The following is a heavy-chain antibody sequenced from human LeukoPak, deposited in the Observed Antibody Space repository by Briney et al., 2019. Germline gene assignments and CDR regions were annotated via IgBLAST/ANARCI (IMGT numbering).Heavy chain of an antibody. V-gene: IGHV3-74*01. D-gene: IGHD4-17*01. CDR2: INSDGSST. CDR3: ARGGLYGDY. CDR1: GFTFSSYW. Sequence: GGSLRLSCAASGFTFSSYWMHWVRQTPGKGLVWVSRINSDGSSTTYADSVKGRFTISRDNAKNTLYLQMNRLRAEDTAVYYCARGGLYGDYWGQGTLVTVSS. J-gene: IGHJ4*02.